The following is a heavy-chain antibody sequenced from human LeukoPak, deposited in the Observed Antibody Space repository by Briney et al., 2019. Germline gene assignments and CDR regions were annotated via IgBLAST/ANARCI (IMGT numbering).Heavy chain of an antibody. CDR3: ATSGPYSGSSDAFDI. CDR1: GYTFTGYY. CDR2: INPNSGGT. J-gene: IGHJ3*02. D-gene: IGHD1-26*01. Sequence: GASVKVSCKASGYTFTGYYMHWVRQAPGQGLEWMGWINPNSGGTNYAQKFQGRVTMTRDTSISTAYMELSRLRSDDTAVYYCATSGPYSGSSDAFDIWGQGTMVTVSS. V-gene: IGHV1-2*02.